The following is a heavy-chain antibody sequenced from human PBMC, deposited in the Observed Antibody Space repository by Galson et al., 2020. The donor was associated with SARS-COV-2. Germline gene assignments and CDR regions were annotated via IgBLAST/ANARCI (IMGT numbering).Heavy chain of an antibody. CDR2: ISSSGSTI. V-gene: IGHV3-11*01. J-gene: IGHJ2*01. Sequence: GGSLRLSCAASGFTFSDYYMSWIRQAPGKGLEWVSYISSSGSTIYYADSVKGRFTISRDNAKNSLYLQMNSLRAEDTAVYYCARVLLWFGEASGYFDLWGRGTLVTVSS. CDR3: ARVLLWFGEASGYFDL. D-gene: IGHD3-10*01. CDR1: GFTFSDYY.